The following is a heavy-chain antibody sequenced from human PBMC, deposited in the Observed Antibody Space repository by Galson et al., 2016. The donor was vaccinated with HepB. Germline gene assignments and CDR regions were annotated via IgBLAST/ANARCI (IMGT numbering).Heavy chain of an antibody. J-gene: IGHJ4*02. Sequence: SLRLSCAASGFTFSSYPMHWVRQAPGKGLEWVAGISRDGNNKYYTDSVRGRFTISRDNSKNTLYLQMNSLRAEDTALYYCARIYYDYVWGSYRESHFDYWGQGTVSAVSS. CDR1: GFTFSSYP. CDR2: ISRDGNNK. V-gene: IGHV3-30-3*01. CDR3: ARIYYDYVWGSYRESHFDY. D-gene: IGHD3-16*02.